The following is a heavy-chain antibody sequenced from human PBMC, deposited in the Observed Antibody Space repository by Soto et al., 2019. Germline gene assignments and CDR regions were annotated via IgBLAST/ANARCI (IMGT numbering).Heavy chain of an antibody. J-gene: IGHJ6*02. CDR3: ARVTMVIRDSDHFGVDV. V-gene: IGHV4-38-2*02. D-gene: IGHD4-17*01. Sequence: KPSETLSLTCLVSGFPISSPYSWGWIRQPPGKGLEWIGSISHTGTTSYSPSLTSRVSISVDTSKNQVSLKLTSVTAADTAVYFCARVTMVIRDSDHFGVDVWGHGTMVTVSS. CDR1: GFPISSPYS. CDR2: ISHTGTT.